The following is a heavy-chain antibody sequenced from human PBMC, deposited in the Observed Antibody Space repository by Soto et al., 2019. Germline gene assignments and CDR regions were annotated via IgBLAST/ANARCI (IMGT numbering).Heavy chain of an antibody. CDR2: INPNNGGT. CDR1: GYIFTDYY. J-gene: IGHJ6*02. CDR3: ARMGDVPYCYYGMDV. V-gene: IGHV1-2*06. Sequence: ASVKVSCKASGYIFTDYYMHWVRQAPGQELGWMGRINPNNGGTNYAPKLQGRITMTTDTSTTTAYMELRSLRSDDTAVYYCARMGDVPYCYYGMDVWGQGTTVTVSS. D-gene: IGHD3-16*01.